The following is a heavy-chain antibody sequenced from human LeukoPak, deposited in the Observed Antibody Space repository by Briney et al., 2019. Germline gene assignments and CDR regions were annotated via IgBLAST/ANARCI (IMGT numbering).Heavy chain of an antibody. Sequence: GGSLRLSCAASGFTVRSNYMSWVRQAPGKGLEWVSVIYSGGSTYYADSVKGQFTISRDNSKNTLYLQMNSLRAEDTAVYYCARSYSSTWDDAFDIWGQGTMVTVSS. CDR1: GFTVRSNY. J-gene: IGHJ3*02. CDR3: ARSYSSTWDDAFDI. CDR2: IYSGGST. D-gene: IGHD6-13*01. V-gene: IGHV3-53*01.